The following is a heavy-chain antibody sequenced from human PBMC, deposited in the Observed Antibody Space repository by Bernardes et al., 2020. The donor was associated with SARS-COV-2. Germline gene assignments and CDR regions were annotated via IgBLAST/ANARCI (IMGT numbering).Heavy chain of an antibody. CDR3: ARDKISDGLDY. D-gene: IGHD4-17*01. CDR2: MSGSSSYI. Sequence: GGSLRLSCAASGFTFRTYSMNWVRQAPGKGLEWVASMSGSSSYIYYADSVKGRFTIFRDNAKNSLYLQMNSLRAEDTAVYYCARDKISDGLDYWGQGTLVTVSS. CDR1: GFTFRTYS. J-gene: IGHJ4*02. V-gene: IGHV3-21*01.